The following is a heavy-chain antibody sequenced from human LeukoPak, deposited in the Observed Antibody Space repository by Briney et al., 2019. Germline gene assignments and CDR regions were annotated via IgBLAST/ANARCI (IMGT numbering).Heavy chain of an antibody. CDR1: GYTFTTYY. CDR3: AKEGGYCSGGTCYAWWFDA. CDR2: INPKSGGT. D-gene: IGHD2-15*01. V-gene: IGHV1-2*02. J-gene: IGHJ5*02. Sequence: GASVKVSCKASGYTFTTYYLHWVRQAPGQEIEWMGCINPKSGGTNYAQKFQGSVTITRDTSINTAYMELNRHRSDDTAVYYCAKEGGYCSGGTCYAWWFDAWGQGTLVTVSS.